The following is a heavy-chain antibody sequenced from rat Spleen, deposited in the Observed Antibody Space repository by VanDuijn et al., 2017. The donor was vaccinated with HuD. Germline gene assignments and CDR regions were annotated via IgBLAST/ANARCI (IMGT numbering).Heavy chain of an antibody. CDR2: ISYDGSRT. V-gene: IGHV5-7*01. J-gene: IGHJ4*01. Sequence: EVQLVESGGGLVQPGRSLKLSCAVSGFTFSDYNMAWVRQAPKKGLEWVATISYDGSRTYYRDSVKGRFTISRDNAKTILYLQMDRLRSEDTATYYGARSESTTVAGVDAWGQGASVTVSS. CDR1: GFTFSDYN. D-gene: IGHD1-1*01. CDR3: ARSESTTVAGVDA.